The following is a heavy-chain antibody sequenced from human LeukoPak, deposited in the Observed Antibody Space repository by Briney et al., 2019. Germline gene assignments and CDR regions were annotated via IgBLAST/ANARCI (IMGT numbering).Heavy chain of an antibody. J-gene: IGHJ5*02. Sequence: SETLSLTCTVSGYSISSGYYWGWIRQPPGKGLEWIGSIYHSGSTYYNPSLKSRVTISVDTSKNQFSLKLSSVTAADTAVYYCARGGLYDYVWGSYRYRNWFDPWGQGTLVTVSS. D-gene: IGHD3-16*02. CDR2: IYHSGST. V-gene: IGHV4-38-2*02. CDR3: ARGGLYDYVWGSYRYRNWFDP. CDR1: GYSISSGYY.